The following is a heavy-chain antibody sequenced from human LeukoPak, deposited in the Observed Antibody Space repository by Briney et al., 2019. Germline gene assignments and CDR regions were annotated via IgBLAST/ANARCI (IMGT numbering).Heavy chain of an antibody. V-gene: IGHV1-69*13. Sequence: SVKVSCKASGGTFSSYVITWVRQVPEQGLEWMGGSIPIFGTANYALKFQGRVTITADESTSTAYMELSSLRSDDTALYYCATAQNNIWPPAPIDYWGQGTLVTVSS. D-gene: IGHD1/OR15-1a*01. CDR3: ATAQNNIWPPAPIDY. CDR1: GGTFSSYV. CDR2: SIPIFGTA. J-gene: IGHJ4*02.